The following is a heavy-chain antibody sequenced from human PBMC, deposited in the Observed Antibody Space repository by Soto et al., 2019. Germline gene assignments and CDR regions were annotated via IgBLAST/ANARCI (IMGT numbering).Heavy chain of an antibody. CDR1: GFTFSSYA. CDR2: ISGSGCST. D-gene: IGHD3-16*01. J-gene: IGHJ6*02. V-gene: IGHV3-23*01. Sequence: GGSLRLSCAASGFTFSSYAMSWVRQAPGKGLEWVSAISGSGCSTYYADSVKGRFTISRDNSKNTLYLQMNSLRAEDTAVYFCANPYVTVYYYYGMDVWGQGTTVTVSS. CDR3: ANPYVTVYYYYGMDV.